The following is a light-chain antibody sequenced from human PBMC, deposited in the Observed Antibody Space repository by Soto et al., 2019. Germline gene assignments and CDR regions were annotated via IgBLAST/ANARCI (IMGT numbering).Light chain of an antibody. Sequence: NFMLTQPHSVSESPGKTVTISCTRSSGSIASNSVQWYQQRPGSAPTTVIYEDDQRPSGVPDRFSGSIDSSSNSASLTISGLKTEDEADYYCQSHASTNPRVFGGGTKLTVL. J-gene: IGLJ2*01. V-gene: IGLV6-57*03. CDR2: EDD. CDR1: SGSIASNS. CDR3: QSHASTNPRV.